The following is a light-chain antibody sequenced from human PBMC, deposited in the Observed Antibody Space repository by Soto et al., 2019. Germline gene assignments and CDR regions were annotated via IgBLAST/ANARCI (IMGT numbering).Light chain of an antibody. CDR1: SSDIGVYNY. Sequence: QSVLTQPASVSGSPGQSITISCTGTSSDIGVYNYVSWYQQHPGKAPKLVICEVSNRPLGVSSRFSGSKSGNTASLTISGLRAEDEADYYCTSFTTTNIWVFGGGTKLTVL. V-gene: IGLV2-14*01. CDR3: TSFTTTNIWV. CDR2: EVS. J-gene: IGLJ3*02.